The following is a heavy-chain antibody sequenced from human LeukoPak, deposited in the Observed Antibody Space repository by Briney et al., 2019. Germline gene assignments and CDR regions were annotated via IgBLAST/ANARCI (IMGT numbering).Heavy chain of an antibody. J-gene: IGHJ6*03. CDR1: GYTFTGYY. V-gene: IGHV1-2*02. D-gene: IGHD2-2*01. CDR2: INPNSGGT. Sequence: ASVKVSCTASGYTFTGYYMHWVRQAPGQGLEWMGWINPNSGGTNYAQKFQGRVTMTRDTSISTAYMELSRLRSDDTAVYYCARDISDIVVVPAAQYYYYYYMDVWGKGTTVTISS. CDR3: ARDISDIVVVPAAQYYYYYYMDV.